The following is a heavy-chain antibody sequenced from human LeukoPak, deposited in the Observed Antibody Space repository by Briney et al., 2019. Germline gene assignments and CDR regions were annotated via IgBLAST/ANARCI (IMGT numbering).Heavy chain of an antibody. D-gene: IGHD4-17*01. CDR3: ARGELTTVTSYYYYGMDV. Sequence: GGSLRLSCAASGFTFSSYSMNWVRQAPGKGLEWVSSISSSSSYIYYADSVKGRFTISRDNAKNSLYLLMNSLRAEDTAVYYCARGELTTVTSYYYYGMDVWGQGTTVTVSS. CDR2: ISSSSSYI. CDR1: GFTFSSYS. J-gene: IGHJ6*02. V-gene: IGHV3-21*01.